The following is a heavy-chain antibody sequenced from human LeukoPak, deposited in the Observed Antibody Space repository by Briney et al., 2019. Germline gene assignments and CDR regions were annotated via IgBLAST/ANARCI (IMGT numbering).Heavy chain of an antibody. Sequence: TLFLTCTVSGGSISSGSYYWSRIRQPAGKGLEWIGHIYTTGSTNYNPSLKSRVTISADTSKNQFSLKLSSVTAADTAVYYCARQIVGVSYYFDYWGQGTLVTVSS. V-gene: IGHV4-61*09. CDR2: IYTTGST. J-gene: IGHJ4*02. CDR1: GGSISSGSYY. CDR3: ARQIVGVSYYFDY. D-gene: IGHD1-26*01.